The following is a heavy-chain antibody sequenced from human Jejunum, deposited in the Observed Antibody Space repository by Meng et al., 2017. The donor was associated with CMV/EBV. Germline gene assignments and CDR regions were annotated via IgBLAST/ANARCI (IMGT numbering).Heavy chain of an antibody. Sequence: QWQVRGGGPGLFQSSEHLSLTCAVYGGSFSGYYWSWIRQPPGKGLEWIGEINHSGSTNYNPSLKSRVTISVDTSKNQFSLKLSSVTAADTAVYYCARGFVKYTVTRVGNWFDPWGQGTLVTVSS. D-gene: IGHD4-17*01. CDR3: ARGFVKYTVTRVGNWFDP. J-gene: IGHJ5*02. CDR1: GGSFSGYY. V-gene: IGHV4-34*01. CDR2: INHSGST.